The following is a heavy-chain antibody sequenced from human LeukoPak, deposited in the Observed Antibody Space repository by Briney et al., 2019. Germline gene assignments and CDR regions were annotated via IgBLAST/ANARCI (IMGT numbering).Heavy chain of an antibody. CDR3: ARRSSRSFDY. CDR2: IYSGGRT. CDR1: GFTVSSNY. V-gene: IGHV3-53*01. D-gene: IGHD2-2*01. J-gene: IGHJ4*02. Sequence: GGSVRPSCAASGFTVSSNYMSWARQAPGKGLEWVSVIYSGGRTYYAASAKGRFTISRDNAKNSLYLQMNSLRDEDTAVYYCARRSSRSFDYWGQGSLASVSS.